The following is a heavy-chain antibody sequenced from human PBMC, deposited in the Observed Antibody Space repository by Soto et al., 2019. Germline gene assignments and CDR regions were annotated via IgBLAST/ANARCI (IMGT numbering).Heavy chain of an antibody. J-gene: IGHJ6*02. V-gene: IGHV4-31*03. CDR2: RYYSEST. Sequence: PSETLSLTCTVSGGSITTGGYYWSWIRQLPGKGLEWIGHRYYSESTYYNPSLKSRVSISLDTSKNQFSLKLSFVTAADTAVYYCASSSLYGMDVWGQGTTVTVSS. CDR3: ASSSLYGMDV. CDR1: GGSITTGGYY.